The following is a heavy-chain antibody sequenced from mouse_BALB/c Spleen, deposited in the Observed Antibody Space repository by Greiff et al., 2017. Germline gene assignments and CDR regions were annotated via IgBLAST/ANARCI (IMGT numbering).Heavy chain of an antibody. Sequence: VQLQESGPGLVQPSQSLSITCTVSGFSLTSYGVHWVRQSPGKGLEWLGVIWSGGSTDYNAAFISRLSISKDNSKSQVFFKMNSLQANDTAIYYCARNDGSKDYYAMDYWGQGTSVTVSS. V-gene: IGHV2-2*02. J-gene: IGHJ4*01. CDR3: ARNDGSKDYYAMDY. CDR2: IWSGGST. D-gene: IGHD1-1*01. CDR1: GFSLTSYG.